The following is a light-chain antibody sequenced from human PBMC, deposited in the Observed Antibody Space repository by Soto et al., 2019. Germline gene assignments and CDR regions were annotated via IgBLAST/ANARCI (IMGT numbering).Light chain of an antibody. V-gene: IGKV4-1*01. CDR2: WAA. CDR1: QSVLYSSNNKNY. CDR3: QQYYSTSRKT. Sequence: DIVMTQSPDSLAVSLGERATINCKSSQSVLYSSNNKNYLAWYQQKPGQPPKLLIYWAATRESGVPDRFSGSGSGTDFTLTISSLQAEDVAVYYCQQYYSTSRKTFGQGTKLEIK. J-gene: IGKJ2*01.